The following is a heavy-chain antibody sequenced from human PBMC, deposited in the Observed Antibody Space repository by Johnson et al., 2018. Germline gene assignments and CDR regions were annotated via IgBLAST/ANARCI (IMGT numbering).Heavy chain of an antibody. CDR1: GFTFSNYD. J-gene: IGHJ5*02. V-gene: IGHV3-13*01. D-gene: IGHD5/OR15-5a*01. Sequence: VQLVQSGGGLVQPGGSXRLSCVASGFTFSNYDMHWVRQGTGKGLEWVSTIGTTGDTYYSGSVKGRFTISRENAKNSLYLQMNSLRAGDTALYYCARDSVAGFSWGQGTLVTVSS. CDR2: IGTTGDT. CDR3: ARDSVAGFS.